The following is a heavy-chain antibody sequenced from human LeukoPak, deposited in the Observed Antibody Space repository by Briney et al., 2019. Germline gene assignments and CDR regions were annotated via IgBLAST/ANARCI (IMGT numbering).Heavy chain of an antibody. CDR1: GFTFSSYG. Sequence: GSLRLSCAASGFTFSSYGMHWVRQAPGKGLEWVAVISYDGSNKYYADSVKGRFTISRDNSKNTLDLQMNSLRAEDTAVYYCAKDRSSWELDCWGQGTLVTVSS. CDR2: ISYDGSNK. V-gene: IGHV3-30*18. D-gene: IGHD6-13*01. CDR3: AKDRSSWELDC. J-gene: IGHJ4*02.